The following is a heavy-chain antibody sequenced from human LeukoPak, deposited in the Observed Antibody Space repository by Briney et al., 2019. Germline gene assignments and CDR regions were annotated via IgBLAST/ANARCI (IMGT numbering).Heavy chain of an antibody. D-gene: IGHD1-26*01. J-gene: IGHJ4*02. Sequence: PGGSLRLPCAASGFTFSSYWMSWVRQAPGKGLEWVANIKQDGSEKYYVDSVKGRFTISRDNAKNSLYLQMNSLRAEDTAVYYCASTEDIGGSYPFDYWGQGTLVTVSS. CDR2: IKQDGSEK. V-gene: IGHV3-7*01. CDR1: GFTFSSYW. CDR3: ASTEDIGGSYPFDY.